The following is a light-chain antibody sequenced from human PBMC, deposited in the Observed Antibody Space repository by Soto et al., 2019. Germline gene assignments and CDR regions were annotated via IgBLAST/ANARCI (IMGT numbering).Light chain of an antibody. Sequence: IVLTQSPGTLSLSPGERATLSCRASRNVGSSFLAWYQQKPGQAPRLLIYDATSRATGIPDRFSGSGSGTVFTLTISRLEPEDFAGYYCLQDDSSRMFGQGTKVQIK. CDR1: RNVGSSF. CDR2: DAT. CDR3: LQDDSSRM. V-gene: IGKV3-20*01. J-gene: IGKJ1*01.